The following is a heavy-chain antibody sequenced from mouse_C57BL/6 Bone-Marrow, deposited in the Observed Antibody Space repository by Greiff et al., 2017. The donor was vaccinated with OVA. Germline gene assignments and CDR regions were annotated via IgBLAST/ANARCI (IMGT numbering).Heavy chain of an antibody. CDR2: IDPSDSYT. Sequence: QVQLQQPGAELVKPGASVKLSCKASGYTFTSYWMQWVKQRPGQGFEWIGEIDPSDSYTNYNQKFKGKATLTVDTSSSTAYMQLSSLTSEDSAVYYCARGLLDWGQGTTLTVSS. V-gene: IGHV1-50*01. J-gene: IGHJ2*01. D-gene: IGHD2-10*01. CDR1: GYTFTSYW. CDR3: ARGLLD.